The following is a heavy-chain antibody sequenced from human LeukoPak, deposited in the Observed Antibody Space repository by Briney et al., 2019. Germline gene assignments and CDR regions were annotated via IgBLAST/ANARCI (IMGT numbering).Heavy chain of an antibody. J-gene: IGHJ4*02. CDR1: GFTFSDYW. V-gene: IGHV3-7*01. CDR2: IEQDGSDI. CDR3: ARVTPWGYFDY. Sequence: GGSLRLSCAAFGFTFSDYWMTWFRQAPGKGPERVASIEQDGSDIQYVDFVKGRFTISRDNGKNSVYLQMNSLRVEDTAVYYCARVTPWGYFDYWGQGTLVSVSS. D-gene: IGHD1-26*01.